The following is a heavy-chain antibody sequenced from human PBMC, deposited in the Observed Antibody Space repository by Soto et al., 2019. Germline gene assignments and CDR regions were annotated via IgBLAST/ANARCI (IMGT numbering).Heavy chain of an antibody. CDR2: IYYSGST. V-gene: IGHV4-61*01. CDR3: ARIVGEQCPDYYHYGMAV. J-gene: IGHJ6*04. Sequence: SETLSLTCTVSGGSVSSGSYYWSWIRQPPGKGLEWNGYIYYSGSTNYNPSLKSRVTISVDTSTNQFSLKLSSVTAADTAVYYCARIVGEQCPDYYHYGMAVWGKGTTDTVSS. D-gene: IGHD6-19*01. CDR1: GGSVSSGSYY.